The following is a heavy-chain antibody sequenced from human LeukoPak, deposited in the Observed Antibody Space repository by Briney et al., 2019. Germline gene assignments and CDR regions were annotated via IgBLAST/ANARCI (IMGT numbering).Heavy chain of an antibody. CDR3: AKRIIEARENGDSNWLDP. CDR2: ISYGGST. Sequence: SETLSLTCTVSGDSITNSYWNWIRQPPGRGLEWIGRISYGGSTNYNPSLKSRVIIWRDTSKNQFSLELTSVTAADTAIYYCAKRIIEARENGDSNWLDPWGQGTLVTVSS. CDR1: GDSITNSY. D-gene: IGHD4-17*01. J-gene: IGHJ5*01. V-gene: IGHV4-59*08.